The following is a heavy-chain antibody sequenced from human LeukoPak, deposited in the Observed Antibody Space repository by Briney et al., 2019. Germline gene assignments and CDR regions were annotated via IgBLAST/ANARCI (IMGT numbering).Heavy chain of an antibody. CDR1: GGSFSDYD. D-gene: IGHD6-19*01. CDR3: AREGSGWRPFDY. Sequence: PSETLSLTCAVYGGSFSDYDWSWIRQAPGKGLQWIGEINHSGSTNYNPSLKSRVTISVDTSKNQFSLKVNYVTAADTAVYYCAREGSGWRPFDYWGQGILVTVSS. CDR2: INHSGST. V-gene: IGHV4-34*01. J-gene: IGHJ4*02.